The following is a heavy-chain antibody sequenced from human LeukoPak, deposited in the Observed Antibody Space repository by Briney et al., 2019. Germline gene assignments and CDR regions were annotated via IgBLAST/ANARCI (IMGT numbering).Heavy chain of an antibody. J-gene: IGHJ3*02. CDR1: GFTFSSYD. CDR3: ARETLRPGAFDI. V-gene: IGHV3-13*01. Sequence: GGSLRLSCAASGFTFSSYDMHWVRQATGKGLEWVSAIGTAGDTYYPGSVKGRFTISRENAKNSLYLQMNSLRAGDTAVYYCARETLRPGAFDIWGQGTMVTVSS. CDR2: IGTAGDT. D-gene: IGHD4-17*01.